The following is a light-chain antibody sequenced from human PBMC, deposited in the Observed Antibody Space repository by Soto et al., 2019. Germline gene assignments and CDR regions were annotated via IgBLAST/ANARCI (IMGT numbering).Light chain of an antibody. CDR2: EGS. J-gene: IGLJ1*01. V-gene: IGLV2-23*01. Sequence: QAASVSGSPGQSITISCTGSISNVGSYNLVSWYQHHPGKAPKLLIYEGSKRPSGVSNRFSGSKSGNTASLTISGLQAEDEADYYCCSYATTTTYVFGTGTKLTVL. CDR1: ISNVGSYNL. CDR3: CSYATTTTYV.